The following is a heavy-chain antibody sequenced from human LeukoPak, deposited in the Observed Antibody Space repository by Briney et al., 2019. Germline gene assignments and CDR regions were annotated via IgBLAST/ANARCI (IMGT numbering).Heavy chain of an antibody. CDR3: ARGGLNYYGSSGFDY. V-gene: IGHV1-69*13. Sequence: SVKVSCKASGGTFSSYAISWVRQAPGQGLEWMGGIIPIFGTANYAQKFQGRVTITADESTSTAYMELSSLRSEDTAVYYCARGGLNYYGSSGFDYWGQGTLVTVSS. CDR1: GGTFSSYA. J-gene: IGHJ4*02. CDR2: IIPIFGTA. D-gene: IGHD3-22*01.